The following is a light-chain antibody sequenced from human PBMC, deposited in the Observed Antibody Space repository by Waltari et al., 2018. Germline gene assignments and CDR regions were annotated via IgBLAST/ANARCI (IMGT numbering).Light chain of an antibody. CDR3: LSRDISSTRF. CDR1: SHRRYS. CDR2: GQD. V-gene: IGLV3-19*01. J-gene: IGLJ2*01. Sequence: SSELTQDPTVSVALGQTVRITCQGDSHRRYSASWYQQRPGQAPVLVFYGQDNRPSGIPDRFSGSTSGDTATLTITGTQAEDEADYYCLSRDISSTRFFGGGTRLTV.